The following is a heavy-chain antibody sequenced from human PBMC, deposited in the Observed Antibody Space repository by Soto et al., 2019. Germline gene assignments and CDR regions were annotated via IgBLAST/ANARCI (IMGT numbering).Heavy chain of an antibody. CDR2: IYYSGST. CDR1: GGSISSYY. J-gene: IGHJ4*02. Sequence: QVQLQESGPGLVKPSETLSLTCTVSGGSISSYYWSWIRQHPGKGLEWIGYIYYSGSTYYNPSLKSRVTISVDTSKNQFTLKLSSVTAADTAVYYCAGHCTNGVCPANWGQGTLVTVSS. D-gene: IGHD2-8*01. CDR3: AGHCTNGVCPAN. V-gene: IGHV4-59*06.